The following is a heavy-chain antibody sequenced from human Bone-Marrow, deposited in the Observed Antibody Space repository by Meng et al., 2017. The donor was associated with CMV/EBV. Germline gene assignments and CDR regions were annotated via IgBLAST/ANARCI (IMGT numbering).Heavy chain of an antibody. J-gene: IGHJ6*02. Sequence: YAISGVRQAPGQGLEWRGGIIPIFGTANYAQKFQGRVTITTDESTSTAYMELSSLRSEDTAVYYCARDFYNYYDSSFLYYYYGMDVWGQGTTVTVSS. D-gene: IGHD3-22*01. CDR3: ARDFYNYYDSSFLYYYYGMDV. CDR1: YA. V-gene: IGHV1-69*05. CDR2: IIPIFGTA.